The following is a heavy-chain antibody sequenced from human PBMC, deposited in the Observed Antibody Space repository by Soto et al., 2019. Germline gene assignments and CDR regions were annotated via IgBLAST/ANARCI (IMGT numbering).Heavy chain of an antibody. Sequence: PGGALRLSCAASGFTLRNYVMNWVRQAPGNGLDCISCIGSSSVTIXXAGSVQGXXTISIDSAKKSRYLQXRRLRAEDTAMYYCARVPRSGWPHFFDYWGLGT. V-gene: IGHV3-48*01. CDR2: IGSSSVTI. CDR1: GFTLRNYV. CDR3: ARVPRSGWPHFFDY. J-gene: IGHJ4*02. D-gene: IGHD6-19*01.